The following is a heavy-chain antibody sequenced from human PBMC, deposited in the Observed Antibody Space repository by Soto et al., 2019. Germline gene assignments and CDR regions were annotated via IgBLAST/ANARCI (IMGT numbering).Heavy chain of an antibody. J-gene: IGHJ6*02. V-gene: IGHV5-10-1*01. CDR2: IDPSDSYT. Sequence: GESLKISCKGSGYSFTSYWISWVRQMPGKGLEWMGRIDPSDSYTNYSPSFQAHVTISADKSISTAYLQWSSLKASDTAVYYCAGYCSGGSCYPTPSLDYYGMDVWGQGTTVTVSS. D-gene: IGHD2-15*01. CDR1: GYSFTSYW. CDR3: AGYCSGGSCYPTPSLDYYGMDV.